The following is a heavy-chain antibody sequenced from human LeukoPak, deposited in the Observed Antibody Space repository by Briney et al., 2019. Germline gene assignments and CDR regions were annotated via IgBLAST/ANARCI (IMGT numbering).Heavy chain of an antibody. V-gene: IGHV4-34*01. CDR3: ARRITMVRGVIYLYRKYNWFDP. J-gene: IGHJ5*02. CDR2: INHSGST. CDR1: GGSFSGYY. Sequence: SETLSLICAVYGGSFSGYYWSWIRQPPGKGLKWIGEINHSGSTNYNPSLKSRVTISVDTSKNQFSLKLSSVTAADTAVYYCARRITMVRGVIYLYRKYNWFDPWGQGTLVTVSS. D-gene: IGHD3-10*01.